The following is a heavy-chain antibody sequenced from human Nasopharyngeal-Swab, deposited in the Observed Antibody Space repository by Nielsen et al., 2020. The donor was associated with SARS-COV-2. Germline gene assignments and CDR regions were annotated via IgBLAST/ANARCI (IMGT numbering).Heavy chain of an antibody. D-gene: IGHD5-12*01. V-gene: IGHV5-51*01. Sequence: GGSPRLSCKGSGYSFTSYWIAWVRQMPGKGLEWMGIIYPRDSDTRYSPSFQGQVTISADKSISTAYLQWSSLKASDTAMYYCVRPEGVATSFKYYFQYGMDVWGQGTMVTVPS. CDR1: GYSFTSYW. CDR2: IYPRDSDT. CDR3: VRPEGVATSFKYYFQYGMDV. J-gene: IGHJ6*02.